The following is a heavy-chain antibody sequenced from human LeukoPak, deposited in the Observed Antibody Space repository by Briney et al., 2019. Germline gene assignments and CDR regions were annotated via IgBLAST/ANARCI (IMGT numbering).Heavy chain of an antibody. V-gene: IGHV1-2*02. CDR3: ARGRSGWDYDSSGYYDY. J-gene: IGHJ4*02. D-gene: IGHD3-22*01. Sequence: GASVKVSCKASGYTFTSYAMNWVRQAPGQGLEWMGWINPNSGGTNYAQKFQGRVTMTRDTSISTAYMELSRLRSDDTAVYYCARGRSGWDYDSSGYYDYWGQGTLVTVSS. CDR1: GYTFTSYA. CDR2: INPNSGGT.